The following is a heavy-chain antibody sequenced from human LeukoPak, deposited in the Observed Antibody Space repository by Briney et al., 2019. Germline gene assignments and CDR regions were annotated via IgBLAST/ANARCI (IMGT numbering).Heavy chain of an antibody. D-gene: IGHD3-22*01. J-gene: IGHJ4*02. CDR3: ARAEYYYDSSGYYPIDY. CDR2: INPNSGGT. V-gene: IGHV1-2*02. CDR1: GYTFTGYY. Sequence: ASVKVSCKASGYTFTGYYMHWVRQAPGQGLEWMGWINPNSGGTNYARKFQGRVTMTRDTSISTAYMELSRLRSDDTAVYYCARAEYYYDSSGYYPIDYWGQGTLVTVSS.